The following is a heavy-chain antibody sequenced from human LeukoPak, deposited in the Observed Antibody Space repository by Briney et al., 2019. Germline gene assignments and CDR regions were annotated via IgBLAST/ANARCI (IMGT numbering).Heavy chain of an antibody. V-gene: IGHV1-69*13. D-gene: IGHD1-26*01. CDR1: GGTFSSYT. J-gene: IGHJ4*02. CDR2: IIPVFGTA. CDR3: AIVKVGATQYFDY. Sequence: SVKVSCKASGGTFSSYTINWVRQAPGQGLEWMGGIIPVFGTANYVQKFQGRVTITADESTSTAYMELSSLRSEDTAVYYCAIVKVGATQYFDYWGQGTLVTVSS.